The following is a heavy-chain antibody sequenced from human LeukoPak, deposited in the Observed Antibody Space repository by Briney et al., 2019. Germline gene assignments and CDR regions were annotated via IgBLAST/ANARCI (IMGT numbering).Heavy chain of an antibody. Sequence: SETLSLTCTVSGGSISSYYWSWIRQPPGKGLEWIGNIYYSGSTNYNPSLKSRVTISVDTSKNQFSLKLSSVTAADTAVYYCARTIAAAVYFDCWGQGTLVTVSS. D-gene: IGHD6-13*01. CDR3: ARTIAAAVYFDC. V-gene: IGHV4-59*01. CDR1: GGSISSYY. J-gene: IGHJ4*02. CDR2: IYYSGST.